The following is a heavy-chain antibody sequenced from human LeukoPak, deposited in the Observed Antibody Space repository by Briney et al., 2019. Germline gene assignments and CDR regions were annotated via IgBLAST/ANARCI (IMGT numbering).Heavy chain of an antibody. CDR1: GYTFTGYY. CDR3: ARIRDGYNDAYDI. CDR2: INPDGGNT. J-gene: IGHJ3*02. V-gene: IGHV1-46*01. D-gene: IGHD5-24*01. Sequence: ASVKVSCKASGYTFTGYYMHWVRQAPGQVLEWMGLINPDGGNTNYAQNFQGRVTLTRDTSTSTVYMELSSLRSEDTAIYYCARIRDGYNDAYDIWGQGTVVTVPS.